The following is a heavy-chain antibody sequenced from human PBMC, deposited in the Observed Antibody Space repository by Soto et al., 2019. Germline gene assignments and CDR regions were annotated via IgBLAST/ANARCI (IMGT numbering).Heavy chain of an antibody. V-gene: IGHV3-48*01. CDR1: GFTFSSYS. Sequence: EVQLVESGGGLVQPGGSLRLSCAASGFTFSSYSMNWVRQAPGKGLEWVSYISSSSSTIYYADSVKGRFTISRDNAKNSLYLQMNRLRAEDTALYYCARGAYSYDSSGVSYWGQGTLVTFSS. D-gene: IGHD3-22*01. CDR2: ISSSSSTI. CDR3: ARGAYSYDSSGVSY. J-gene: IGHJ4*02.